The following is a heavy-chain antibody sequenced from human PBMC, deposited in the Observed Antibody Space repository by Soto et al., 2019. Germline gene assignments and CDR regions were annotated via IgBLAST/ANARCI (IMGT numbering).Heavy chain of an antibody. V-gene: IGHV1-46*03. Sequence: QVQLVQSGAEVKKPGASVKVSCKASGYTFTSYYMHWVRQAPGQGLEWMGIINPSGGSTSYAQKFQGRVTMTRDTSTSTVYMELSSRRSEDTAVYYCASTQDCSSTSCYRPEYYFDYWGQGTLVTVSS. CDR1: GYTFTSYY. CDR2: INPSGGST. J-gene: IGHJ4*02. CDR3: ASTQDCSSTSCYRPEYYFDY. D-gene: IGHD2-2*01.